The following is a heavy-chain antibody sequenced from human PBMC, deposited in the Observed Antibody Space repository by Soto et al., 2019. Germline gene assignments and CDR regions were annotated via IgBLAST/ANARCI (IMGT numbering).Heavy chain of an antibody. Sequence: APLQVSSRASGYTFTSYGISWVRQAPGQGLEWMGWISAYNGNTNYAQKLQGRVTMTTDTSTSTACMELRSLRSDDTAVYYCARDPIAVAGTRGTTYYYGMDVWGQGTTVTVSS. J-gene: IGHJ6*02. V-gene: IGHV1-18*01. CDR3: ARDPIAVAGTRGTTYYYGMDV. CDR2: ISAYNGNT. CDR1: GYTFTSYG. D-gene: IGHD6-19*01.